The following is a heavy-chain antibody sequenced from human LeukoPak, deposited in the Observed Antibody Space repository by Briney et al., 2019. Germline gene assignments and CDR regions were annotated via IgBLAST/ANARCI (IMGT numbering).Heavy chain of an antibody. CDR3: ARDLYSSSPGYYYYYMDV. CDR2: TYYRSKWYN. CDR1: GDSASSNSAA. D-gene: IGHD6-6*01. V-gene: IGHV6-1*01. Sequence: SQTLSLTCAISGDSASSNSAAWNWIRQSPSRGLEWLGRTYYRSKWYNDYAVSVKSRITINPDTSKNQFSLQLNSVTPEDTAVYYCARDLYSSSPGYYYYYMDVWGKGTTVTVSS. J-gene: IGHJ6*03.